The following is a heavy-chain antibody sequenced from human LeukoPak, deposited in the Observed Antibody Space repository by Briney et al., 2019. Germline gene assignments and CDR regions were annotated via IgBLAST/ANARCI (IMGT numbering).Heavy chain of an antibody. CDR2: ISGSSYI. CDR3: ARDSIAVAGLNWFDP. V-gene: IGHV3-21*01. D-gene: IGHD6-19*01. J-gene: IGHJ5*02. Sequence: PRGSLRLSCAASGFTFSSYSMNWVRQAPGKGLEWVSSISGSSYIYYADSVKGRFTISRDNAKNSLYLQMNSLRAEDTAVYYCARDSIAVAGLNWFDPWGQGTLVTVSS. CDR1: GFTFSSYS.